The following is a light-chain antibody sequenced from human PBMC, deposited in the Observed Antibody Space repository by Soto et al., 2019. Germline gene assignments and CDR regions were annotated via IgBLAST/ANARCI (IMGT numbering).Light chain of an antibody. Sequence: VLTQSPGTLPPSPGERATHSRRASQGVSRKLAWYQHKPGQAPRLLISGASTGATGIPARFSGSGSGTEFTLTISSLQSEDCAIYYCQQYHTRPITFGGGTKVDIK. CDR3: QQYHTRPIT. CDR1: QGVSRK. J-gene: IGKJ4*01. CDR2: GAS. V-gene: IGKV3-15*01.